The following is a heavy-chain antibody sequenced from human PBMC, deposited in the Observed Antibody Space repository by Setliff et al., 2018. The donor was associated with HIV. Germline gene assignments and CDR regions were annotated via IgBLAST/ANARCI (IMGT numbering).Heavy chain of an antibody. V-gene: IGHV4-38-2*02. D-gene: IGHD1-26*01. J-gene: IGHJ3*02. CDR1: GYYISSGYY. Sequence: PSETLSLTCAVSGYYISSGYYWAWIRQHPGKGLEWIGSIYHSGITYYNPSLQSRVTISVDTSKNQFSLKVSAVTAADTSVYYCARDRVGSRHDAFEIWGQGTMVTVS. CDR3: ARDRVGSRHDAFEI. CDR2: IYHSGIT.